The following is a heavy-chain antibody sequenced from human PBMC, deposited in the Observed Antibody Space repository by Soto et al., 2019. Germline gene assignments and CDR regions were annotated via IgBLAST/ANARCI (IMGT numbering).Heavy chain of an antibody. CDR3: ARALTMNAFDI. Sequence: QVQLVESGGGVVQPGRSLRLSCAASGFTFSSYGMHWVRQAPGKGLEWVAVIWYDGSNKYYADSVKGRFTISRDNSKNTLYLQMNSLRAEDTAVYYCARALTMNAFDIWGQGTMVTVSS. V-gene: IGHV3-33*01. J-gene: IGHJ3*02. CDR2: IWYDGSNK. D-gene: IGHD3-22*01. CDR1: GFTFSSYG.